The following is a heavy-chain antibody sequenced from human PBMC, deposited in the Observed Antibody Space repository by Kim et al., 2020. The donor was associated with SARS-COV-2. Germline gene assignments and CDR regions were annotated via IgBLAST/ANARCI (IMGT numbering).Heavy chain of an antibody. CDR2: IWYDGSNK. CDR3: AREGSGWYPFDY. D-gene: IGHD6-19*01. Sequence: GGSLRLSCAASGFTFSSYGMHWVRQAPGKGLEWVAVIWYDGSNKYYADSVKGRFTISRDNSKNTLYLQMNSLRAEDTAVYYCAREGSGWYPFDYWGQGTLVTVSS. V-gene: IGHV3-33*08. J-gene: IGHJ4*02. CDR1: GFTFSSYG.